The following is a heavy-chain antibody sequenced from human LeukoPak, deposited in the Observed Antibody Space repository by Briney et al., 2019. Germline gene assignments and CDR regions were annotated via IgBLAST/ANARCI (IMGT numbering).Heavy chain of an antibody. CDR3: ARLNPARPDYFDY. V-gene: IGHV3-7*01. CDR1: GFTFSSYW. J-gene: IGHJ4*02. Sequence: PGGSLRLSCAGSGFTFSSYWMSWVRQAPGKGLEWVANIKQDGSEKYYVDSVKGRFTISRDNAKNSLYLQMNSLRAEDTAVYYCARLNPARPDYFDYWGQGTLVTVSS. CDR2: IKQDGSEK. D-gene: IGHD1-14*01.